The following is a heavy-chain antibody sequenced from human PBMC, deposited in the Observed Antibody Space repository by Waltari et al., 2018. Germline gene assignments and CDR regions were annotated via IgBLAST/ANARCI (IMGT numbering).Heavy chain of an antibody. D-gene: IGHD3-22*01. J-gene: IGHJ4*02. CDR3: AREEVVCFDY. Sequence: EVQLVESGGGLVLPGGSLRLFGAASGFLCSSYELTWVRQSPGKGLEWVSYISSSGSTIYYADSVKGRFTISRDNAKNSLYLQMNSLRAEDTAVYYCAREEVVCFDYWGQGTLVTVSS. V-gene: IGHV3-48*03. CDR2: ISSSGSTI. CDR1: GFLCSSYE.